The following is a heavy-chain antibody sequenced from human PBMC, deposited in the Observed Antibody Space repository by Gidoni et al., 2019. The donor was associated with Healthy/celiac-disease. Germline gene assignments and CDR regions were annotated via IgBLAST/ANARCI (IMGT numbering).Heavy chain of an antibody. D-gene: IGHD3-10*01. J-gene: IGHJ4*02. Sequence: EVQLLESGGGLVQPGGSLRLSCAASGFTFSSYAMSWVRQDPGKGLEWVSASSGSGGSTYYADSVKGRFTISRDNSKNTLYLQMNSLRAEDTAVYYCAKDTGPRDTMVRGVIDYWGQGTLVTVSS. CDR2: SSGSGGST. CDR1: GFTFSSYA. CDR3: AKDTGPRDTMVRGVIDY. V-gene: IGHV3-23*01.